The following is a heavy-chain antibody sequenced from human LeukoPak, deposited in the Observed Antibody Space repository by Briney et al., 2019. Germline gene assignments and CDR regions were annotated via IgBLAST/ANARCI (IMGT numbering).Heavy chain of an antibody. J-gene: IGHJ4*02. CDR1: GFTFSSYE. CDR3: ARNPYSSSSKDY. CDR2: ISRSSTTI. Sequence: GGSLRLSCAASGFTFSSYEMNWVRQAPGKGLEWVSYISRSSTTIYYADSVKGRFAISRDNAKDSLYLQMNSLRAEDTAVYYCARNPYSSSSKDYWGQGTLVTVSS. D-gene: IGHD6-6*01. V-gene: IGHV3-48*01.